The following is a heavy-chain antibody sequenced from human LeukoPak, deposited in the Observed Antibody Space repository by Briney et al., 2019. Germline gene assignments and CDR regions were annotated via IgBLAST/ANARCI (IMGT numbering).Heavy chain of an antibody. Sequence: PGGSLRLSCAASGFNFTNYNMNWVRQAPGKGLEWVSSIHSSSGSIYYADSLKGRFTISRDNAKNSLYLQMNSLRAEDTAVYYCARDLAWDAFDIWGQGTLVTVSS. CDR2: IHSSSGSI. CDR1: GFNFTNYN. CDR3: ARDLAWDAFDI. V-gene: IGHV3-21*01. J-gene: IGHJ3*02.